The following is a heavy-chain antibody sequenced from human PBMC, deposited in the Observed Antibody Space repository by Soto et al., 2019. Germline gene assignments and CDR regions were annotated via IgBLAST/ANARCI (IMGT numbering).Heavy chain of an antibody. CDR3: ARRLGHYYYYGMDV. CDR2: ISWNSGSI. D-gene: IGHD7-27*01. CDR1: GFTFDDYA. J-gene: IGHJ6*02. V-gene: IGHV3-9*01. Sequence: GGSLRLSCAASGFTFDDYAMHWVRQAPGKGLEWVSGISWNSGSIGYADSVKGRFTISRDNAKNSLYLQMNSLRAEDTALYYCARRLGHYYYYGMDVWGQGTTVTVSS.